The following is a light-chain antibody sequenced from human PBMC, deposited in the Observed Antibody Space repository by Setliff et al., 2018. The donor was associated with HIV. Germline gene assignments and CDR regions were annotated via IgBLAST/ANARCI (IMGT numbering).Light chain of an antibody. J-gene: IGLJ2*01. CDR3: AAWDDSLNGHGV. Sequence: QSVLTQPPSASGTPGQRVTISCSGSSSNIGRNAVTWYQQLPGAATRLLIYSTNQRPAGVPARFSGSKSGTSASLAISGPQSEDEADYYCAAWDDSLNGHGVFGGGTKVTVL. V-gene: IGLV1-44*01. CDR1: SSNIGRNA. CDR2: STN.